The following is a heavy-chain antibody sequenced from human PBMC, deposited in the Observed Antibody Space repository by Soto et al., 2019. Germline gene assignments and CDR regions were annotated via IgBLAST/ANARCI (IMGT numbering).Heavy chain of an antibody. J-gene: IGHJ3*02. CDR3: ASLTYYDFWSGYTDAFDI. V-gene: IGHV3-48*01. D-gene: IGHD3-3*01. CDR1: GFTFSSYS. CDR2: ISSSSSTI. Sequence: EVQLVESGGGLVQPGGSLRLSCAASGFTFSSYSMNWVRQAPGKGLEWVSYISSSSSTIYYADSVKGRFTISRDNAKNSLYLQMNSLGAEDTAVYYCASLTYYDFWSGYTDAFDIWGQGTMVTVSS.